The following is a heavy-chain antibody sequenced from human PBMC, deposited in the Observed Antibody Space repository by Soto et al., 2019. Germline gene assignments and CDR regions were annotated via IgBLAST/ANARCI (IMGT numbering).Heavy chain of an antibody. Sequence: QVQLVQSGTEVKKPGASVKVSCKASGYTFTNYGISWVRQDPGQGLEWLAWINTYNGHTNYAQKLQGRVTLTTDTSTSTAYMELRSLRSDDTAVYYCARDLLYSSRSTVRFDIWGQGTMVTVSS. J-gene: IGHJ3*02. D-gene: IGHD6-13*01. CDR1: GYTFTNYG. CDR3: ARDLLYSSRSTVRFDI. CDR2: INTYNGHT. V-gene: IGHV1-18*01.